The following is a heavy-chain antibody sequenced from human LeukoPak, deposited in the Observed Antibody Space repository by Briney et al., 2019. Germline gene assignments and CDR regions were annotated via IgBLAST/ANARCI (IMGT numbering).Heavy chain of an antibody. CDR3: ARDTYGDYPDAFDI. CDR1: GFTFSSYS. D-gene: IGHD4-17*01. CDR2: ISSSSSYI. J-gene: IGHJ3*02. V-gene: IGHV3-21*01. Sequence: GGSLRLSCAASGFTFSSYSMNCVRQAPGKGLEWVSSISSSSSYIYYADSVKGRFTISRDNAKNSLYLQMNSLRAEDTAVYYCARDTYGDYPDAFDIWGQGTMVTVSS.